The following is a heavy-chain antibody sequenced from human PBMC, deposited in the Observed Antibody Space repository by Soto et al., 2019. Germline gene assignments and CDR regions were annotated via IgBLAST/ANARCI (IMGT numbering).Heavy chain of an antibody. Sequence: QVHLVQSGAEVKKPGASVKVSCKGSGYTFTSYGINWVRQAPGQGLEWMGGISAHNGNTDYAQKLQGRVTVTRDTATSTAYMELRSLRSDDTAVYYCERGRYGDYWGQGALVTVSS. CDR3: ERGRYGDY. D-gene: IGHD1-1*01. V-gene: IGHV1-18*01. J-gene: IGHJ4*02. CDR1: GYTFTSYG. CDR2: ISAHNGNT.